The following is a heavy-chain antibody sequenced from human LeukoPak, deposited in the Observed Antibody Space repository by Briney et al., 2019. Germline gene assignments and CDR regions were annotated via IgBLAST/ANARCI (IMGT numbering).Heavy chain of an antibody. CDR3: ARDLLPTYLYGDYAYFDY. CDR2: ISSSSSTI. Sequence: GGSLRLSCAASGFTFSSYSMNWVRQAPGKGLEWVSYISSSSSTIYYADSVKGRFTISRDNAKNSLYLQMNSLRAEDTAVYYCARDLLPTYLYGDYAYFDYWGQGTLVTVSS. V-gene: IGHV3-48*01. J-gene: IGHJ4*02. CDR1: GFTFSSYS. D-gene: IGHD4-17*01.